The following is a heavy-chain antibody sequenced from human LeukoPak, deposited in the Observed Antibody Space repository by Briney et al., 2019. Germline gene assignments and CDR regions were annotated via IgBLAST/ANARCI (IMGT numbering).Heavy chain of an antibody. Sequence: GGSLRLSCAASGFSFSSYSMNWVRQAPGKGLEWVSYISSSSTVIYYVDSAKGRFTISRDNAKNSLYLQMNSLRDEDTAVYFCAGQVYYGMDVWGQGTTVTVSS. CDR2: ISSSSTVI. CDR3: AGQVYYGMDV. V-gene: IGHV3-48*02. J-gene: IGHJ6*02. CDR1: GFSFSSYS.